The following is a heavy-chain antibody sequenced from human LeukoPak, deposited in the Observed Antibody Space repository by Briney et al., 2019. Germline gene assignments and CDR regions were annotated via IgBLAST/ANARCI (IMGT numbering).Heavy chain of an antibody. CDR2: IRNRANSYTT. J-gene: IGHJ4*02. CDR1: GFTFSDHY. CDR3: TRCERTYYDI. Sequence: GGSLRLSCAGSGFTFSDHYMDWVRQAPGKGLEWVGRIRNRANSYTTEYAASAKGRFTISRDDSKNSLYLQMDSLKTEDSALYYCTRCERTYYDIWGQGTLVTVSS. D-gene: IGHD3-9*01. V-gene: IGHV3-72*01.